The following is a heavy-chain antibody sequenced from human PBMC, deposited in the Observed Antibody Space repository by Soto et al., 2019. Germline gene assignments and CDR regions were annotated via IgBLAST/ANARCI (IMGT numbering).Heavy chain of an antibody. CDR1: GFSFIDYS. CDR2: INAGNGKT. CDR3: ARSAKKTWLPDF. Sequence: APVKVSCKASGFSFIDYSILWVRQAPGQSLEWLGWINAGNGKTKYSHKFQDRVTITSDTSATTTYMELRSLRSEDTAVFYCARSAKKTWLPDFWGQGTLVTVSS. V-gene: IGHV1-3*01. J-gene: IGHJ1*01. D-gene: IGHD5-12*01.